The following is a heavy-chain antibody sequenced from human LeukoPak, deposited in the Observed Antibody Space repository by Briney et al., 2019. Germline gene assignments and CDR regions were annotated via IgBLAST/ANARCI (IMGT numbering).Heavy chain of an antibody. CDR3: ARRAPLGLAVRGVINWFDP. CDR1: GVSISGYY. CDR2: IFYSGST. V-gene: IGHV4-59*12. D-gene: IGHD3-10*01. Sequence: SSETLSLTCTVSGVSISGYYWSWIRQSPGKGLEWIGYIFYSGSTNYNPSLKSRVTISVDTSKNQFSLKLSSVTAADTAVYYCARRAPLGLAVRGVINWFDPWGQGTLVTVSS. J-gene: IGHJ5*02.